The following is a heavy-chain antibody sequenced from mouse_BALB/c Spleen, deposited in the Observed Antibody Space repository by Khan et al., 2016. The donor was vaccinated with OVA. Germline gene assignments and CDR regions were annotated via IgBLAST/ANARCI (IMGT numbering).Heavy chain of an antibody. CDR1: GFSLSNYG. V-gene: IGHV2-2*02. CDR3: ARGGLPFAY. D-gene: IGHD2-13*01. Sequence: QVQLKQSGPGLVQPSQSLSITCTVSGFSLSNYGVHWVRQSPGKGLEWLGVIWRGGSTDFNAAFISRLSINKDNSKSQVFFIMNSLQTNDSAIYYCARGGLPFAYWGQGTLVTVSA. CDR2: IWRGGST. J-gene: IGHJ3*01.